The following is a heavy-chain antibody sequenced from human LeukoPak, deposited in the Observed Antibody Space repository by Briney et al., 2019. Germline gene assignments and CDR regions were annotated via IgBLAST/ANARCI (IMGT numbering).Heavy chain of an antibody. CDR3: AKDGSWGDYYFYFYIDV. CDR2: ISASGHYT. Sequence: GGSLRLSCEVSGFSFGNSAMSWVRQAPGKGLEWISGISASGHYTYTADSLKGRFTISRDNSKNTLYLQMNSLRAEDTALYYCAKDGSWGDYYFYFYIDVWGKGTTVTVSS. V-gene: IGHV3-23*01. J-gene: IGHJ6*03. CDR1: GFSFGNSA. D-gene: IGHD3-16*01.